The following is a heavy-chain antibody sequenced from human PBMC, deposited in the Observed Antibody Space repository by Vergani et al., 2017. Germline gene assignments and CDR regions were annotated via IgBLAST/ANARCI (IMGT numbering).Heavy chain of an antibody. V-gene: IGHV4-4*07. CDR1: GGSISSYY. CDR3: ARGETRTDWFDP. J-gene: IGHJ5*02. D-gene: IGHD3/OR15-3a*01. CDR2: VYPSGTT. Sequence: QVQLQESGPGLVKPSETLSLTCTVSGGSISSYYWTWIRQTAARRLEWMGRVYPSGTTNYNPSLNGRVTIFVDKSKNLLSLRLNSVTAADTAVYYCARGETRTDWFDPWGQGSLVTVSS.